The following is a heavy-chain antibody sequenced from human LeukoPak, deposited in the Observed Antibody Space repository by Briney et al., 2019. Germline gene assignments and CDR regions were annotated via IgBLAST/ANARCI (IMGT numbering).Heavy chain of an antibody. D-gene: IGHD3-22*01. CDR3: ARERTDIPYYYDSSGYCDY. V-gene: IGHV1-2*02. J-gene: IGHJ4*02. CDR2: INPNSGGT. Sequence: GASVKVSCKASGYTFSDNYIHWVRQAPGQGLEWMAWINPNSGGTNYAQKFQGRVTMTRDTSISTAYMDLSGLRSDDTAVYYCARERTDIPYYYDSSGYCDYWGQGTLVTVSS. CDR1: GYTFSDNY.